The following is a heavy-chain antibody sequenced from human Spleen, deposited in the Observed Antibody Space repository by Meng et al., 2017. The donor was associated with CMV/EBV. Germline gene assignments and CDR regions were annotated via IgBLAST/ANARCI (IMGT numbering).Heavy chain of an antibody. CDR3: ARADRLFVVGLFDY. D-gene: IGHD2-21*01. Sequence: GGSLRLSCAASGFTFDDHCMSWVRQAPGKGLEWVSGINWNGGSTGYVDSVKGRFTISRDNAKNSLYLQMNSLRAEDTALYYCARADRLFVVGLFDYWGQGTLVTVSS. CDR2: INWNGGST. CDR1: GFTFDDHC. V-gene: IGHV3-20*04. J-gene: IGHJ4*02.